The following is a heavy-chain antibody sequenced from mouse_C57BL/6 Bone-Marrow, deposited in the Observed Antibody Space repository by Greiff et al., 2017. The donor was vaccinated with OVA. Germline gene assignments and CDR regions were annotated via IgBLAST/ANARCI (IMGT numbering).Heavy chain of an antibody. D-gene: IGHD2-4*01. CDR2: INPNNGGT. CDR1: GYTFTDYN. Sequence: EVKLMESGPELVKPGASVKIPCKASGYTFTDYNMDWVKQSHGKSLEWIGDINPNNGGTIYNQKFKGKATLTVDKSSSTAYMELRSLTSEDTAVYYCARSTMIGDMDYWGQGTSVTVSS. J-gene: IGHJ4*01. CDR3: ARSTMIGDMDY. V-gene: IGHV1-18*01.